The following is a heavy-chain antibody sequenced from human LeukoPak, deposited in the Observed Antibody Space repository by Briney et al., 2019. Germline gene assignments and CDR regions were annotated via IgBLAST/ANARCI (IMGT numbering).Heavy chain of an antibody. J-gene: IGHJ4*02. CDR1: GYTFTSYY. D-gene: IGHD6-13*01. CDR2: INPSGGST. V-gene: IGHV1-46*01. Sequence: ASVKVSCKASGYTFTSYYMHWVRQAPGQGLEWMGIINPSGGSTSYAQKFQGRVTMTRDTSTSTVYMELSSLRSEDTAVYYCARVPYSNSWPSYFDYWGQGTLVTVSS. CDR3: ARVPYSNSWPSYFDY.